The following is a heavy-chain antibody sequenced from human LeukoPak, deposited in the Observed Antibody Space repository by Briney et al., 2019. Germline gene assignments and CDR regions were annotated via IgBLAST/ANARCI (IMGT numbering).Heavy chain of an antibody. J-gene: IGHJ3*02. CDR1: GFTFSSYG. Sequence: GGSLRLSCAASGFTFSSYGMHWVRQAPGKGLEWVAFIRYDGSNKYYADSVKGRFTISRDNSKNTLFLQMNSLRPEDTAVYYCARGAVAGTWPGTFDIWGQGTMVTVS. D-gene: IGHD6-19*01. CDR3: ARGAVAGTWPGTFDI. V-gene: IGHV3-30*02. CDR2: IRYDGSNK.